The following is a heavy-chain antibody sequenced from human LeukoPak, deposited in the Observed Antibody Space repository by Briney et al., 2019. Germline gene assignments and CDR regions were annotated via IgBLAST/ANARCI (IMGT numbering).Heavy chain of an antibody. D-gene: IGHD2-15*01. V-gene: IGHV4-59*01. Sequence: SETLSLTCTVSGGSISSYYWSWIRQPPGKGLEWIGYIYYSGSTNYNPSLKRRVTISVDTSKNQFSLKLSSVTAADTAAYYCARSGGYCSGGSCYRLYYYYGMDVWGKGTTVTVSS. J-gene: IGHJ6*04. CDR3: ARSGGYCSGGSCYRLYYYYGMDV. CDR1: GGSISSYY. CDR2: IYYSGST.